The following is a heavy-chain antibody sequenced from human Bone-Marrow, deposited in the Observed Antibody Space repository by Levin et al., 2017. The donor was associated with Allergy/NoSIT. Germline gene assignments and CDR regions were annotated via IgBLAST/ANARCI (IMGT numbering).Heavy chain of an antibody. V-gene: IGHV3-64*01. J-gene: IGHJ2*01. Sequence: GGSLRLSCAASGFTFSSYAMHWVRQAPGKGLEYVSAISSNGGSTYYANSVKGRFTISRDNSKNTLYLQMGSLRAEDMAVYYCARVFSGSYYWYFDLWGRGTLVTVSS. D-gene: IGHD1-26*01. CDR2: ISSNGGST. CDR1: GFTFSSYA. CDR3: ARVFSGSYYWYFDL.